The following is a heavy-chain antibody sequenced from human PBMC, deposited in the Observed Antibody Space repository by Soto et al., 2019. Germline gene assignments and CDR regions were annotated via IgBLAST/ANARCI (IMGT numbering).Heavy chain of an antibody. J-gene: IGHJ5*02. V-gene: IGHV4-4*02. CDR1: GGSINSNNW. D-gene: IGHD2-2*02. CDR2: IFHSGNT. Sequence: SETLSLTCAVSGGSINSNNWWSWVRQPPGKGLEWIGHIFHSGNTNYNPSLKSRINISIDKSKNQISLKLSSVTAADTAVYYCAREYTGLSRWFDAWGQGTLVTVS. CDR3: AREYTGLSRWFDA.